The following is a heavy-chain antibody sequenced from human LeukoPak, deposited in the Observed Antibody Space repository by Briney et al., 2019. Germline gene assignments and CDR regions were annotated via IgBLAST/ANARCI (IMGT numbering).Heavy chain of an antibody. V-gene: IGHV3-11*04. J-gene: IGHJ3*02. CDR1: GFTVSSNY. CDR3: ASQGYCTNGVCYTDDAFDI. Sequence: PGGSLRLSCAASGFTVSSNYMSWVRQAPGKGLEWVSYISSSGSTIYYADSVKGRFTISRDNAKNSLYLQMNSLRAEDTAVYYCASQGYCTNGVCYTDDAFDIWGQGTMVTVSS. D-gene: IGHD2-8*01. CDR2: ISSSGSTI.